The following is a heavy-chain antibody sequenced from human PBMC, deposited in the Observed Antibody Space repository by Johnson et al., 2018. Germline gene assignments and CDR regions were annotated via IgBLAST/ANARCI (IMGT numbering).Heavy chain of an antibody. J-gene: IGHJ6*03. CDR3: ARGSYYMDV. CDR1: GGSISPYY. Sequence: QVQLQESGPGLVKPSETLSLTCTVSGGSISPYYWSWIRPPPGKGLEWIGYSYYTGGINYNPSLKSRVTISVDTSKNQFSLNLTSVTAADTAVYQCARGSYYMDVWGKGTTVTVSS. V-gene: IGHV4-59*01. CDR2: SYYTGGI.